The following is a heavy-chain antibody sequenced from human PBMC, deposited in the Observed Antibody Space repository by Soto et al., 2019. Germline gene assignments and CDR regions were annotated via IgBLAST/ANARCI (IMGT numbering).Heavy chain of an antibody. Sequence: SVKVSCKASGGTFSSYAISWVRQAPGQGLEWMGGIIPIFGTANYAQKFQGRVTITADKSTSTAYMELSSLRSEDTAVYYCARVQGRTGTTSRYYGMDVWGQGTTVSASS. V-gene: IGHV1-69*06. CDR1: GGTFSSYA. CDR3: ARVQGRTGTTSRYYGMDV. CDR2: IIPIFGTA. D-gene: IGHD1-7*01. J-gene: IGHJ6*02.